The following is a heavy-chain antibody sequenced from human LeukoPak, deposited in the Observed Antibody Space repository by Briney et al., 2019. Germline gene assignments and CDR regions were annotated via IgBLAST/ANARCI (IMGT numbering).Heavy chain of an antibody. CDR2: ISSSSSYI. CDR1: GFTFSSYS. Sequence: PGGSLRLSCAASGFTFSSYSMNWVRQAPGKGLEWVSSISSSSSYIYYADSVKGRFTISRDNAKNSLYLQMNSLRAEDTAVYYCARDQNSERSLYDSSGYHAFDIWGQGTMVTVSS. V-gene: IGHV3-21*01. CDR3: ARDQNSERSLYDSSGYHAFDI. J-gene: IGHJ3*02. D-gene: IGHD3-22*01.